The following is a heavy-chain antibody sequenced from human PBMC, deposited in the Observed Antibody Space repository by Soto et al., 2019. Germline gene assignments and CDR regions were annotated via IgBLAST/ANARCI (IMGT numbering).Heavy chain of an antibody. V-gene: IGHV3-74*01. CDR2: INTDGSST. CDR3: AKRGVDTFGLSY. D-gene: IGHD3-10*01. CDR1: GFTFSSFW. J-gene: IGHJ4*02. Sequence: GSLRLSCAVSGFTFSSFWMHWVRQAPGEGLVWVSRINTDGSSTSYADSVKGRFTISRDNAKNTLYLQMNSLRVEDTAMYYCAKRGVDTFGLSYWGQGP.